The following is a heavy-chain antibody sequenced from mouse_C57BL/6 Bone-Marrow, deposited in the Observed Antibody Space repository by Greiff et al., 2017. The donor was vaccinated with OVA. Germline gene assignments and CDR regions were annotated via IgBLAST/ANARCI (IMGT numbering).Heavy chain of an antibody. D-gene: IGHD3-2*02. Sequence: ESGPGLVKPSQSLSLTCSVTGYSITSGYYWNWIRQFPGNKLEWMGYISYDGSNKYTPSLKNRISITRDTSKNQFFLKFNSVTTEDTATYYCARAGGTAQAKACFAYWGQGTLVTVSA. V-gene: IGHV3-6*01. CDR3: ARAGGTAQAKACFAY. J-gene: IGHJ3*01. CDR2: ISYDGSN. CDR1: GYSITSGYY.